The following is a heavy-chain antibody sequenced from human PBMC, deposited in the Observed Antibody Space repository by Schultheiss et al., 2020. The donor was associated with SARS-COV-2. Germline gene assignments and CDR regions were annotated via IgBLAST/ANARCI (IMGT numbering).Heavy chain of an antibody. CDR1: GGTFSSYA. CDR2: IIPIFGTA. V-gene: IGHV1-69*05. J-gene: IGHJ6*03. D-gene: IGHD6-25*01. CDR3: ARERIPQRRPYYYYYMDV. Sequence: SVKVSCKASGGTFSSYAISWVLQAPGQGLEWMGGIIPIFGTANYAQKFQGRVTMTRDTSISTAYMELSRLRSDDTAVYYCARERIPQRRPYYYYYMDVWGKGTTVTVSS.